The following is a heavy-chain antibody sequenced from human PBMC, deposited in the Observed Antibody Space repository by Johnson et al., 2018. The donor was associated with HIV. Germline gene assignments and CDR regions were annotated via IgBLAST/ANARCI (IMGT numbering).Heavy chain of an antibody. J-gene: IGHJ3*02. D-gene: IGHD5-24*01. Sequence: QVQLVESGGGVVQPGRSLRLSCAASGFTFSSYGMHWVRQAPGKGLEWVAVISYDGSNKYYAESVKGRFTISRDNFKNTLYLQMNSLRAEDTAVYYCAKDIGGSRDGYNRDDAFDIWGQGTMVTVSS. V-gene: IGHV3-30*18. CDR3: AKDIGGSRDGYNRDDAFDI. CDR2: ISYDGSNK. CDR1: GFTFSSYG.